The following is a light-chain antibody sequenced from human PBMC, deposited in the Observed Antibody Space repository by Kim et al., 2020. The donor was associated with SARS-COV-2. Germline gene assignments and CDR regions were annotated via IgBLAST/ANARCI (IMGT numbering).Light chain of an antibody. V-gene: IGLV3-21*04. J-gene: IGLJ1*01. Sequence: SYELTQPPSVSVAPRKAARISCGGDNIGSKSVHWYQQKSGQAPVLLIYYDSDRPSGIPARFSASNSGNTATLTISRVEAGDEADYYCQVWDSSSDHLIFG. CDR2: YDS. CDR3: QVWDSSSDHLI. CDR1: NIGSKS.